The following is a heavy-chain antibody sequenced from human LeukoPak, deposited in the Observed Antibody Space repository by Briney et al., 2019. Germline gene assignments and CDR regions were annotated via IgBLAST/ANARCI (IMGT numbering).Heavy chain of an antibody. CDR3: ATGVAPRWYFDL. CDR1: GYTLTELS. CDR2: FDPEDGET. V-gene: IGHV1-24*01. J-gene: IGHJ2*01. Sequence: SVKVSCKVSGYTLTELSMHWVRQAPGKGLEWMGGFDPEDGETIYAQKFQGRVTMTEDTSTDTAYMELSSLRSEDTAVYYCATGVAPRWYFDLWGRGTLVTVSS.